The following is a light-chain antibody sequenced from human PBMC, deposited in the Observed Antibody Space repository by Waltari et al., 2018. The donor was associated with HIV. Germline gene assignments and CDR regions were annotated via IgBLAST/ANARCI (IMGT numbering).Light chain of an antibody. CDR2: RDN. Sequence: QSVLTQPPSASGTPGQRVTISCSGSSSNIGRNYGYWYQQLPGTAPKLLIYRDNLRPAGVPDRFSGSKSGTSASLAISGLRSEDEADYYCAAWDDSLSGYVFGTGTKVTVL. J-gene: IGLJ1*01. V-gene: IGLV1-47*01. CDR1: SSNIGRNY. CDR3: AAWDDSLSGYV.